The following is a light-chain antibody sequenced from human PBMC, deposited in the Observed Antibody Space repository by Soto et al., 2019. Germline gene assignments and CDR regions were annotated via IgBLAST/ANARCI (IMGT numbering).Light chain of an antibody. CDR3: SSYTSSSTLV. CDR1: SSDVGGYNY. V-gene: IGLV2-14*01. J-gene: IGLJ1*01. Sequence: LTQPASVSGSPGQSITISCTGTSSDVGGYNYVSWYQQHPGKAPKLMIYEVSNRPSGVSDRFSGSKSGNTASLTIFGLQAEDEADYYCSSYTSSSTLVFGTGTKVTVL. CDR2: EVS.